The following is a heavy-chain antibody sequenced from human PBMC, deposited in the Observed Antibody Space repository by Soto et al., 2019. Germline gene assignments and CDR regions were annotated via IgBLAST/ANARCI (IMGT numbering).Heavy chain of an antibody. CDR3: ARAVDSGGFPDAFDI. V-gene: IGHV4-30-4*01. CDR1: GDSIRIGDYY. D-gene: IGHD3-22*01. J-gene: IGHJ3*02. Sequence: SETLSLTCTVSGDSIRIGDYYWCWIRQPPGKGLEWIGYIYYSGNTYYNPSLKSRITISVDMSKNQCSLKLSSVTAADTAVYYCARAVDSGGFPDAFDIWGQGTMVTVSS. CDR2: IYYSGNT.